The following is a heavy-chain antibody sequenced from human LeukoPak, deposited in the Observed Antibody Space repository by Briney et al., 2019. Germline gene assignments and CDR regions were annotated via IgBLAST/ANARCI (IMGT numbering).Heavy chain of an antibody. CDR1: GFTVSSNY. V-gene: IGHV3-53*01. J-gene: IGHJ4*02. CDR2: LYSGGGT. D-gene: IGHD1-1*01. Sequence: GGSLRLSCAASGFTVSSNYMNWVRQAPGRGLEWVSVLYSGGGTYYADSVKGRFNISRDNSKNTLYLQMNSLRAEDTAVYYCARGDNLGNWGQGTLVTVSS. CDR3: ARGDNLGN.